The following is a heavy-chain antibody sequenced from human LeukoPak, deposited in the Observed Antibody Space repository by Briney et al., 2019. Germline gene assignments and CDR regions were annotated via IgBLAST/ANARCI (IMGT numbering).Heavy chain of an antibody. D-gene: IGHD1-26*01. Sequence: ASVKVSCKVSGYTLTELSVHWVRQAPGKGLEWMGGFDPEDGETIYAQKFQGRVTMTEDTSTDTAYMELSSLRSEDTAVYYCATDILGGGATIDYWGQGTLVTVSS. J-gene: IGHJ4*02. CDR3: ATDILGGGATIDY. CDR1: GYTLTELS. CDR2: FDPEDGET. V-gene: IGHV1-24*01.